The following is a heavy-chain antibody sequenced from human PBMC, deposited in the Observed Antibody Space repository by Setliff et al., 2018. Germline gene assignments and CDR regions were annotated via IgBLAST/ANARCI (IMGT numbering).Heavy chain of an antibody. CDR2: IYYGGSA. J-gene: IGHJ4*02. CDR1: GDSMSGYY. D-gene: IGHD3-10*01. V-gene: IGHV4-59*01. Sequence: LSLTCSVSGDSMSGYYWNWIRQSPRKGLEWIGNIYYGGSAKYNPSLKSRVTISVDMSKNQFSLRPNSLTAADTAIYYCARGNMFDGSGRWFDYWGQGTLVT. CDR3: ARGNMFDGSGRWFDY.